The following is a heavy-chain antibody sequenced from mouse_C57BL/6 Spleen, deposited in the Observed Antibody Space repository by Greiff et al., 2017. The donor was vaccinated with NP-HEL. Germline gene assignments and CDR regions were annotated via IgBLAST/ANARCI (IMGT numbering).Heavy chain of an antibody. V-gene: IGHV14-2*01. Sequence: VQLKESGAELVKPGASVKLSCTASGFNIKDYYMHWVKQRTEQGLEWIGRIDPEEGETKYAPKFQGKATITADKSSNTANLQLSSLRYEDTAVYYCARSDGSSYDYFDYWGQGTTLTVSS. J-gene: IGHJ2*01. CDR3: ARSDGSSYDYFDY. CDR1: GFNIKDYY. CDR2: IDPEEGET. D-gene: IGHD1-1*01.